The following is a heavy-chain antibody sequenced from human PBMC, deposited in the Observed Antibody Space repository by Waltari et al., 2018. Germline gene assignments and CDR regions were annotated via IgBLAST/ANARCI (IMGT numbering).Heavy chain of an antibody. J-gene: IGHJ6*02. CDR1: GGTFSSYA. CDR3: ARWGRDFVSGGMDV. V-gene: IGHV1-69*04. D-gene: IGHD1-26*01. Sequence: QVQLVQSGAEVKKPGSSVKVSCKASGGTFSSYAISWVRPAPGQGLEWMGRIIPILGIANYAQKFQGRVTITADKSTSTAYMELSSLRSEDTAVYYCARWGRDFVSGGMDVWGQGTTVTVSS. CDR2: IIPILGIA.